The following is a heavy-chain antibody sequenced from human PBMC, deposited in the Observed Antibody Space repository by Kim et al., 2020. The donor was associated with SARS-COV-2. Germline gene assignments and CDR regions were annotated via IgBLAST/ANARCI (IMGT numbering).Heavy chain of an antibody. J-gene: IGHJ6*02. CDR3: ARDTLYYYYGMDV. Sequence: YNPSLKSRVTISVDTSKNQFSLKLSSVTAADTAVYYCARDTLYYYYGMDVWGQGTTVTVSS. V-gene: IGHV4-59*01.